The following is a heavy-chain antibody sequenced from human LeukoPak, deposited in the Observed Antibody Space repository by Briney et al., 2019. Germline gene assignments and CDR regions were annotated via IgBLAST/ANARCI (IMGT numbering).Heavy chain of an antibody. CDR2: INPSGGST. CDR3: TRGDYARSTDAFDM. Sequence: ASVKVSCKASGYTFTSYYMHWVRQAPGQGLEWMGIINPSGGSTSYAQKFQGRVTMTTDTSMNTAYMELRSLRSDDTAVYYCTRGDYARSTDAFDMWGQGTMVTVSS. CDR1: GYTFTSYY. D-gene: IGHD4-17*01. V-gene: IGHV1-46*01. J-gene: IGHJ3*02.